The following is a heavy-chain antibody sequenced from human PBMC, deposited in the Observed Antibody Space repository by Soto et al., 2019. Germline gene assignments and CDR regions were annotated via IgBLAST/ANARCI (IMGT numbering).Heavy chain of an antibody. CDR1: GYAFTGYY. J-gene: IGHJ4*02. D-gene: IGHD3-3*01. V-gene: IGHV1-2*02. CDR2: INPNSGGT. Sequence: ASVKVSCKASGYAFTGYYMHWVRQAPGQGLEWMGWINPNSGGTNYAQKFQGRVTMTRDTSISTAYMELSRLRSDDTAVYYCARDLITAPLRFLEWLLYGAPDYWGQGTLVTVSS. CDR3: ARDLITAPLRFLEWLLYGAPDY.